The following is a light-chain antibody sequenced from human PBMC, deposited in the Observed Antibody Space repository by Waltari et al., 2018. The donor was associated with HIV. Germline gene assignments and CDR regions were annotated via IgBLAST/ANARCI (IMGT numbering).Light chain of an antibody. J-gene: IGLJ3*02. V-gene: IGLV2-18*02. CDR3: SSYTTSSTWV. CDR1: SSDIGAYNR. CDR2: EVT. Sequence: QSALTQPPSVSGSLGQSVTISCTGTSSDIGAYNRVSWYQQSPGTAPKLRIYEVTHRPSWVPVRFSGSKSGNTASLTISGLQADDEADYYCSSYTTSSTWVFGGGTKLTVL.